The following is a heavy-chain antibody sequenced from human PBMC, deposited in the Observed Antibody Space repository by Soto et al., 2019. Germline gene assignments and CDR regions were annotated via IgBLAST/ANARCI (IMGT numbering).Heavy chain of an antibody. CDR3: ERSDDSTSYPLDP. CDR2: MNPRSGGT. CDR1: GYTFTNYY. Sequence: ASVKVSCKASGYTFTNYYMHWVRQAPGQGLEWMGWMNPRSGGTKYAQAFQDRVTMTRDASISTAYMQVTSLRHGDTAGYFCERSDDSTSYPLDPWGK. V-gene: IGHV1-2*02. D-gene: IGHD4-4*01. J-gene: IGHJ5*02.